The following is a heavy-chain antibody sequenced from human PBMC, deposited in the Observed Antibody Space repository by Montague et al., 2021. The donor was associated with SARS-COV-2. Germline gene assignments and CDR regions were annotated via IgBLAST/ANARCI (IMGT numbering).Heavy chain of an antibody. D-gene: IGHD5-24*01. V-gene: IGHV4-59*08. J-gene: IGHJ6*02. CDR2: IYDSGNV. CDR3: AAQMDYYYYSLDV. Sequence: SETLSLTCDVSGGSIRNYYWSWIRQPPGRGLEWIAYIYDSGNVDYNPSLKSRITILVYTSKNQFSLKLSSVTAAATAVYYCAAQMDYYYYSLDVWGQGTTATVSS. CDR1: GGSIRNYY.